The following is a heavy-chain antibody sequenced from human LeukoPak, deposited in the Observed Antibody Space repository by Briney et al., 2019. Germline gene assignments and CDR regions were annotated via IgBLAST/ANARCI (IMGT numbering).Heavy chain of an antibody. Sequence: SETLSLTCTVSGGSISSYYWSWIRQPPGKGLEWIGYIYYSGSTNYNPSLKSRVSISIDTSKSQFSLRLSSVTAADTAVYYCATLSAGWYFDYWGQGTLVTVSS. CDR1: GGSISSYY. CDR2: IYYSGST. V-gene: IGHV4-59*08. D-gene: IGHD6-19*01. J-gene: IGHJ4*02. CDR3: ATLSAGWYFDY.